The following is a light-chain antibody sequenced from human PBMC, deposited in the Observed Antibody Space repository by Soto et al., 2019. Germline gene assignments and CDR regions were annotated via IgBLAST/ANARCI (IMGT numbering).Light chain of an antibody. CDR2: AAS. V-gene: IGKV1-9*01. J-gene: IGKJ4*01. CDR1: QDVSRS. CDR3: QQLWTYPLT. Sequence: DTQLTQSPSFLSASVGDRVTIPCRASQDVSRSVGWYQQKPGKAPKLLISAASTLHSGVPSRFSGSGSGTDFTLTISSLQPEDFATYYCQQLWTYPLTFGGGTKVEI.